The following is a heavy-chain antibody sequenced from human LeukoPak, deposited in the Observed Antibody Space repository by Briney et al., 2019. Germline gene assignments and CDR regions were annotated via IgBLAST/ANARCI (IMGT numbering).Heavy chain of an antibody. CDR1: GFTFSIYW. J-gene: IGHJ4*02. Sequence: GGSLRLSCAAAGFTFSIYWMHWVRQAPGKGLVWVSRINSDGRSTSYADSVKGRLTISRDNAKNTLYLQMNSLRAEDPAVYYCASKEFDYWGQGTLVTVSS. V-gene: IGHV3-74*01. CDR2: INSDGRST. CDR3: ASKEFDY.